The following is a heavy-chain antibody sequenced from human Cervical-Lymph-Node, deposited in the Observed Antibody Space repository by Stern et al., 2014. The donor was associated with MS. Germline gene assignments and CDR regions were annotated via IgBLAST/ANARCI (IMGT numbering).Heavy chain of an antibody. Sequence: QLVQPGPEVKRPGESLKISCQASGYTFTSYWIGWVRQMPGKGLEWIAIIFPGGSDIRYSPSFQGEVTISADKSSSTAYLQWNNLKASDTAIYYCARQRYFDYWGQGTLVTVSS. V-gene: IGHV5-51*01. CDR3: ARQRYFDY. CDR2: IFPGGSDI. CDR1: GYTFTSYW. J-gene: IGHJ4*02.